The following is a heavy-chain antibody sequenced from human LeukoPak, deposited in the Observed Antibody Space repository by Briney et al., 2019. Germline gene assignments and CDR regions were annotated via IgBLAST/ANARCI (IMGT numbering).Heavy chain of an antibody. V-gene: IGHV3-66*01. CDR1: GLTFSSYA. CDR3: AREPIYGSFDY. CDR2: IYSGGST. Sequence: GGSLRLSCAASGLTFSSYAMTWVRQAPGKGLEWVSVIYSGGSTYYADSVKGRFTISGDNSKNTLYLQMNSLRAEDTAVYYCAREPIYGSFDYWGQGTLVTVSS. J-gene: IGHJ4*02. D-gene: IGHD2/OR15-2a*01.